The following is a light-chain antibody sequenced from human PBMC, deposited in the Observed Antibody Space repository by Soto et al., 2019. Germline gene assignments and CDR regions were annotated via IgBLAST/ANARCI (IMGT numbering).Light chain of an antibody. CDR3: QKYDSAPWT. Sequence: DFRMTQSPSSLSASVGDRVTITCRASQGISNSLAWYQQKPGQVPNLLIYAASTLRSGVPSRFSGSGSGTDFTLTISSLQPEDVATYYCQKYDSAPWTFGQGTKVEVK. CDR1: QGISNS. J-gene: IGKJ1*01. V-gene: IGKV1-27*01. CDR2: AAS.